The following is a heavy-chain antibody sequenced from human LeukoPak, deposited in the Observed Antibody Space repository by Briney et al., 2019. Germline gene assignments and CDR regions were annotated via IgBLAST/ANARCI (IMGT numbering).Heavy chain of an antibody. CDR1: GGTFSSYA. Sequence: GASVKVSCKASGGTFSSYAISWVRQAPGQGLEWMGRIIPILGIANYAQKFQGRVTITADKSTSTAYMELSSLRSEDTAVYYCARDTVLRGATMVYWSQGTLVTVSS. CDR3: ARDTVLRGATMVY. V-gene: IGHV1-69*04. CDR2: IIPILGIA. D-gene: IGHD1-26*01. J-gene: IGHJ4*02.